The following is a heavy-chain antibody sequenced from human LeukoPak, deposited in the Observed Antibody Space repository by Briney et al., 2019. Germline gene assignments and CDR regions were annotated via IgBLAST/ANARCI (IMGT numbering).Heavy chain of an antibody. CDR1: GDSISSPYYC. D-gene: IGHD3-22*01. J-gene: IGHJ5*02. V-gene: IGHV4-39*01. Sequence: PSETLSLTCAVSGDSISSPYYCWGWFRQSPGKGQEWIGTIHNGTFYNPSLNSRVTVSADTSMNQFTLELTSVTAADTAMYFCVAVIWYMNGLGRLDPWGQGIPVTVSS. CDR2: IHNGT. CDR3: VAVIWYMNGLGRLDP.